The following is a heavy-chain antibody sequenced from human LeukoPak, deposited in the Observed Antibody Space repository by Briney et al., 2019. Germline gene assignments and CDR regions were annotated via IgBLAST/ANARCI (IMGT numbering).Heavy chain of an antibody. CDR3: ARELGSSWYWWFDP. Sequence: SQTLSLTCTVSGGSISSGSYYWSWIRQPAGKGLEWIGRIYTSGSTNYNPSLKSRVTISVDTSKNQFSLKLSSVTAADTAVYYCARELGSSWYWWFDPWGQGTLVTVSS. J-gene: IGHJ5*02. D-gene: IGHD6-13*01. CDR1: GGSISSGSYY. CDR2: IYTSGST. V-gene: IGHV4-61*02.